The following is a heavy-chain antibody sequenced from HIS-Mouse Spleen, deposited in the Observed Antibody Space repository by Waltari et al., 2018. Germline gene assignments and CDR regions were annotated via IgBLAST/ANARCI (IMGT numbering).Heavy chain of an antibody. CDR3: ARVADY. J-gene: IGHJ4*02. CDR2: INHSGST. Sequence: HVQLQQWGAGLLRPSETLSLTSAVYGGTSSGYYWSWNRQPPGQGLGWMGEINHSGSTNYSPSLKSRVTISVDTAKNQFSLKLISVTAADTAVYYCARVADYWGQGTLVTVSS. CDR1: GGTSSGYY. V-gene: IGHV4-34*01.